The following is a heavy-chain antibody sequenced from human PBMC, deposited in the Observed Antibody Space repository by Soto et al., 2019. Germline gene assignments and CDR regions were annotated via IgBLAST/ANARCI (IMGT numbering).Heavy chain of an antibody. CDR2: IIPIFGTA. CDR3: ARPLYSSSFDYYYGMDV. D-gene: IGHD6-6*01. J-gene: IGHJ6*02. V-gene: IGHV1-69*01. CDR1: GGTFSSYA. Sequence: QVQLVQSGAEVKKPGSSVKVSCKASGGTFSSYAISWVRQAPGQGLEWMGGIIPIFGTANYAQKFQGRVTITADESTSTAYMELSSLRSEDTAVYYWARPLYSSSFDYYYGMDVWGQGPTVNVSS.